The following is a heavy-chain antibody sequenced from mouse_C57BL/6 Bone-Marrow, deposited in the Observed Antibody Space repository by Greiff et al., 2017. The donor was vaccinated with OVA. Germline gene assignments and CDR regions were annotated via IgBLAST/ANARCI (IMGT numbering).Heavy chain of an antibody. CDR2: IDPSDSYT. CDR3: ARGTLLLRAWFAY. CDR1: GYTFTSYW. J-gene: IGHJ3*01. Sequence: QVQLQQPGAELVMPGASVKLSCKASGYTFTSYWMHWVKQRPGQGLEWIGEIDPSDSYTNYNQKFKGKSTLTVDKSSSIAYMQLSSLTSEDSAVYYCARGTLLLRAWFAYWGQGTLVTVSA. D-gene: IGHD1-1*01. V-gene: IGHV1-69*01.